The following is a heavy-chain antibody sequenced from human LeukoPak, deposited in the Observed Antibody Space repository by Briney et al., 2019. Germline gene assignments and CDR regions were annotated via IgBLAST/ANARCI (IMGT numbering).Heavy chain of an antibody. J-gene: IGHJ6*02. CDR2: INAGNGNT. CDR3: GAITVRYYYGMDV. Sequence: GASVKVSCKASGYTFTSYAMHWVRQAPGQRLEWMGWINAGNGNTKYSQKFQSRVTITRDTSASTAYMELSSLRSEDTAVYYCGAITVRYYYGMDVWGQGTTVTVSS. D-gene: IGHD1-14*01. V-gene: IGHV1-3*01. CDR1: GYTFTSYA.